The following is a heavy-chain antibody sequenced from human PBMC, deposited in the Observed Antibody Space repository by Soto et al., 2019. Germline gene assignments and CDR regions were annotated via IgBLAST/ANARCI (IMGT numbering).Heavy chain of an antibody. CDR1: GFTFSIYA. D-gene: IGHD3-3*01. J-gene: IGHJ4*02. CDR3: AKSRARVVHRINPAADY. V-gene: IGHV3-23*01. Sequence: EVQLLESGGGLVQPGGSLRLSCGASGFTFSIYAMSWVRQAPGKGLEWVSGISASGGSTYYADSMKGRFIISRDNSKNTVFLEMNSLTAEDTAVYYCAKSRARVVHRINPAADYWGQGTLVTVSA. CDR2: ISASGGST.